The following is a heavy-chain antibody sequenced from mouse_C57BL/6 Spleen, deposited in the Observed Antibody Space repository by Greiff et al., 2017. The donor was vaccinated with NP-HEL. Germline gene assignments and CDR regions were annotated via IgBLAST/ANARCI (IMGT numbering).Heavy chain of an antibody. CDR1: GYTFTSYD. CDR2: IYPRDGST. V-gene: IGHV1-85*01. Sequence: QVQLQQSGPELVKPGASVKLSCKASGYTFTSYDINWVKQRPGQGLEWIGWIYPRDGSTKYNEKFKGKATLTVDTSSSTVYMELHSLTSEDSAVYFCARIHDGYDWYFDVWGTGTTVTVSS. J-gene: IGHJ1*03. D-gene: IGHD2-3*01. CDR3: ARIHDGYDWYFDV.